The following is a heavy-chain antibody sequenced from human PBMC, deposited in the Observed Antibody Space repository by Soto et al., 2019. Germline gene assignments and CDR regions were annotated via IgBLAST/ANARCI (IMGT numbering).Heavy chain of an antibody. J-gene: IGHJ4*02. V-gene: IGHV4-34*01. CDR1: GGSFRGYY. CDR2: MNHSGST. CDR3: ARGHYDILTGYSSYYFDY. D-gene: IGHD3-9*01. Sequence: SETLSLTCAVYGGSFRGYYWNWIRQPPGKGLEWIGEMNHSGSTNYNPSLKSRVTISVDTAKNQFSLKLSSVTAADTAVYYCARGHYDILTGYSSYYFDYWGQGTLVTVSS.